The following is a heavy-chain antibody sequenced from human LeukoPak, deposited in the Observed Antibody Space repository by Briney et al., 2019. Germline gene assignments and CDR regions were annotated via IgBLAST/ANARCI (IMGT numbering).Heavy chain of an antibody. CDR3: AREANLLWFGEGGFDY. V-gene: IGHV3-7*01. D-gene: IGHD3-10*01. J-gene: IGHJ4*02. CDR1: GFTFSDYW. Sequence: GGSLRLSCAASGFTFSDYWMTWVRQAPGKGLEWVANIKTDGSDKSYVDSVKGRFTISRDNAKNSLYLQMNSLGAEDTAVYYCAREANLLWFGEGGFDYWGQGTLVTVSS. CDR2: IKTDGSDK.